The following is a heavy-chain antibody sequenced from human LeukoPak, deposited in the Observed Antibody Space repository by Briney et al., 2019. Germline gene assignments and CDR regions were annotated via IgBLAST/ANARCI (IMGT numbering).Heavy chain of an antibody. Sequence: PGGSLRLSCAASGFTVSSNYMSWVRQAPGKGLEWVSVIYSGGSTYYADPVKGRFTISRDNSKNTLYLQMNSLRAEDTAVYYCARYSSSWSYFDYWGQGTLVTVSS. D-gene: IGHD6-13*01. J-gene: IGHJ4*02. CDR3: ARYSSSWSYFDY. CDR1: GFTVSSNY. CDR2: IYSGGST. V-gene: IGHV3-53*01.